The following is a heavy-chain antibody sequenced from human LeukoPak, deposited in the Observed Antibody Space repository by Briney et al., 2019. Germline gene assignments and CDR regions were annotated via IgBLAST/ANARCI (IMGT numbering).Heavy chain of an antibody. Sequence: TGGSLRLSCAASGFTVSSNYMSWVRQAPGKGLEGGANIKQEGNEKYYADCVKGRFTISRDNGKNSLDLQMNSLRAEDTGVYYCARDTLGEGEDAKYAVYYFDYWGQGTVVTVSS. J-gene: IGHJ4*02. D-gene: IGHD3-10*01. CDR1: GFTVSSNY. V-gene: IGHV3-7*01. CDR3: ARDTLGEGEDAKYAVYYFDY. CDR2: IKQEGNEK.